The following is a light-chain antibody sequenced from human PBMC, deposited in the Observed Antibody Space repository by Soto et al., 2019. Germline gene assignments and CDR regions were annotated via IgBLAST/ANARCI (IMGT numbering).Light chain of an antibody. V-gene: IGKV3-20*01. CDR1: QSVSCSY. Sequence: EIVLTQSPGTLSLTPGERATLPCRAVQSVSCSYLAWYQQKPGQAPRLLIYGASSRATGIPDRFSGSGSGTDFTLTITRLEPEDFAVYYCQNYGGSLPWTFGQGTKVDIK. CDR2: GAS. J-gene: IGKJ1*01. CDR3: QNYGGSLPWT.